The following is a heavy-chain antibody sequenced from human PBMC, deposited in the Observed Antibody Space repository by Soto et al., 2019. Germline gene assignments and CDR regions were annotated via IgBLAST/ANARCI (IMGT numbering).Heavy chain of an antibody. CDR2: ISSTTNYI. V-gene: IGHV3-21*06. CDR1: GFTFTRYS. J-gene: IGHJ4*02. Sequence: PGGSLRLSCAASGFTFTRYSMNWVRQAPGKGLEWVSSISSTTNYIYYGDSMKGRFTISRDNAKNSLYLEMNSLRAEDTAVYYCARESEDLTSEFDYWGQGTLVTVSS. CDR3: ARESEDLTSEFDY.